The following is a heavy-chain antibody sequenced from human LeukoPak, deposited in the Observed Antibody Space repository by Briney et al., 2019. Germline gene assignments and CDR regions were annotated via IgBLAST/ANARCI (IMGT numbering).Heavy chain of an antibody. J-gene: IGHJ4*02. CDR1: GFTVSSNY. Sequence: GGSLRLSCAASGFTVSSNYMSWVRQAPGKGLEWVSIIYSGGSTYYADSVKGRFTISRDNSKNTLYLQMNSLRVEDTAVYYCARDRPHGNDYWGQGTLVAVSS. CDR3: ARDRPHGNDY. D-gene: IGHD4-23*01. V-gene: IGHV3-53*01. CDR2: IYSGGST.